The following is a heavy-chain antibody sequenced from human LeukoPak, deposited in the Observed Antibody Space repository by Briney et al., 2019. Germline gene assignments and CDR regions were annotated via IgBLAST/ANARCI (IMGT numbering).Heavy chain of an antibody. V-gene: IGHV3-7*01. D-gene: IGHD3-9*01. CDR2: IKQDGSEK. CDR3: ARWGATGYGDY. CDR1: GFTFSSYW. Sequence: GGSLRLSCAASGFTFSSYWMSWVRQAPGKGLEWVANIKQDGSEKYYVDSVKGRLTISRDNAKNSLYLQMNSLRAEDTAAYYCARWGATGYGDYWGQGTLVTVSS. J-gene: IGHJ4*02.